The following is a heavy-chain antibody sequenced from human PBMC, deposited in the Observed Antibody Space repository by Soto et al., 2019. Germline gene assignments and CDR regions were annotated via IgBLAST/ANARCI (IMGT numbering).Heavy chain of an antibody. CDR3: ARDETDIYCSGGSCLDPYYYYYYMDV. CDR1: GFTFSSYW. Sequence: GGSLRLSCAASGFTFSSYWMSWVRQAPGKGLEWVANIKQDGSEKYYVDSVKGRFTISRDNAKNSLYLQMNSLRAEDTAVYYCARDETDIYCSGGSCLDPYYYYYYMDVWGKGTTVTVSS. D-gene: IGHD2-15*01. V-gene: IGHV3-7*01. CDR2: IKQDGSEK. J-gene: IGHJ6*03.